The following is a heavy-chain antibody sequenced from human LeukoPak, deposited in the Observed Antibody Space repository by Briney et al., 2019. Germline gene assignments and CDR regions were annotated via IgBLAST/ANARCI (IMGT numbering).Heavy chain of an antibody. V-gene: IGHV3-7*01. CDR3: ARDASLYCAGDTCYWAFDH. D-gene: IGHD2-21*02. CDR1: GFTFSNYW. J-gene: IGHJ4*02. Sequence: PGGSLRLSCAASGFTFSNYWMSWVRQAPGKGPEWVANIKQDESKTYYVDSVKGRFTISRDNAKNSLFLQMNSLRAEDTAVYYCARDASLYCAGDTCYWAFDHWGQGNLVTISS. CDR2: IKQDESKT.